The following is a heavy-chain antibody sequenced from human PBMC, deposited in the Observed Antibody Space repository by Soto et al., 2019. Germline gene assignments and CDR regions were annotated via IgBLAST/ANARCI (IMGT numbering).Heavy chain of an antibody. J-gene: IGHJ6*02. D-gene: IGHD3-10*01. CDR2: INHSGST. CDR1: GGSFSGYY. Sequence: PSETLSLTCAVYGGSFSGYYWSWIRQPPGKGLEWIGEINHSGSTNYNPSLKSRVTISVDTSKNKFSLKLSSVTAADTAVYYCARGYYYGSGSYGAPYYYYGMDVWGQGTTVTVSS. CDR3: ARGYYYGSGSYGAPYYYYGMDV. V-gene: IGHV4-34*01.